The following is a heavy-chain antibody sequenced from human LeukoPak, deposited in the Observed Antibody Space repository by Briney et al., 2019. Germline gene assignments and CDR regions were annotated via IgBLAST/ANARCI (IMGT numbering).Heavy chain of an antibody. CDR2: IDSDVSSP. V-gene: IGHV3-74*01. J-gene: IGHJ4*02. CDR1: GFSFSRYW. D-gene: IGHD2-15*01. Sequence: GGSLRLSCVGSGFSFSRYWMHWVRQVPGKGLVWVSRINGDGRIDSDVSSPSYADSVKGRFTISRDNAKNSLYLQMNSLRAEDTAVYYCARGSPGKFYCSGGSCYSGAYWGQGTLVTVSS. CDR3: ARGSPGKFYCSGGSCYSGAY.